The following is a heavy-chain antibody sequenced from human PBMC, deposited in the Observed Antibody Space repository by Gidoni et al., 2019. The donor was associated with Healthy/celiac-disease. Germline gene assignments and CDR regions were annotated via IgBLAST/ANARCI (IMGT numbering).Heavy chain of an antibody. D-gene: IGHD5-12*01. CDR1: GFPFRNYT. CDR3: ARDRGMATIRAAGIIDY. V-gene: IGHV3-30-3*01. CDR2: ISYDGSNK. J-gene: IGHJ4*02. Sequence: QVQLVESGGGVVQPGRSLRLSCAASGFPFRNYTMHWVRQAPGKGLGWVAVISYDGSNKYYADSVKGRFTISRDNSKNTLYLQMNSLRAEDTAVYYCARDRGMATIRAAGIIDYWGQGSLVTVSS.